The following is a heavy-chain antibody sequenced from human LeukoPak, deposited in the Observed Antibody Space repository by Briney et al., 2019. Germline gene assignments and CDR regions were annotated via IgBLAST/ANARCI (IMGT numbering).Heavy chain of an antibody. CDR3: ARANYDFWSGYYTFSLYYYYMDV. CDR1: GFTFSSYG. V-gene: IGHV3-33*01. CDR2: IWYDGSNK. J-gene: IGHJ6*03. Sequence: GGSLRLSCAASGFTFSSYGMHWVRQAPGKGLEWVAVIWYDGSNKYYADSVKGRFTISRDNSKNTLYLQMNSLRAEDTAVYYCARANYDFWSGYYTFSLYYYYMDVWGKGTTVTVSS. D-gene: IGHD3-3*01.